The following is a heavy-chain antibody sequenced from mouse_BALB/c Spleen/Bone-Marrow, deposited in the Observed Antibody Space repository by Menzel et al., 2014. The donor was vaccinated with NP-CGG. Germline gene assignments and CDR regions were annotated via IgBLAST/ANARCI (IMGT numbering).Heavy chain of an antibody. CDR2: IWAGGST. J-gene: IGHJ3*01. V-gene: IGHV2-9*02. CDR3: AREGSTMITTAFAY. CDR1: GFSLTSYG. Sequence: VQLVESGPGLVAPSQSLSITCPVSGFSLTSYGVHWVRQPPGKGLEWLGVIWAGGSTNYNSAHMSRLSISKDNSKSQVFIKMNSLQTDDTAMYYCAREGSTMITTAFAYWGQGTLVTVSA. D-gene: IGHD2-4*01.